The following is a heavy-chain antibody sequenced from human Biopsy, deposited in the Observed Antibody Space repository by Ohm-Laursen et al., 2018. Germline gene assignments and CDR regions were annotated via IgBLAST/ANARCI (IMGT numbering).Heavy chain of an antibody. CDR3: GNEVHGRDY. Sequence: TLSLTWAVFGKTFSDYQWSWIRQPPGKGLEWIGQINQAGTTNYNPSLKSRVSISADAPKYEFSLRLTSVTAADTAVYLCGNEVHGRDYWGLGAQVIVSS. CDR2: INQAGTT. J-gene: IGHJ4*02. D-gene: IGHD2-15*01. CDR1: GKTFSDYQ. V-gene: IGHV4-34*08.